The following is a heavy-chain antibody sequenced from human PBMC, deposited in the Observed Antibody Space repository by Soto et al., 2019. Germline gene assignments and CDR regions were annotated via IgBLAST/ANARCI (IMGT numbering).Heavy chain of an antibody. V-gene: IGHV4-59*12. D-gene: IGHD6-19*01. CDR2: IYHSGTT. Sequence: SETLSLTCTVSWRSIRGYDWSWIRQPPGRGLGWMGHIYHSGTTNYNPSLKSRVTISVDKSKNQFSLKLSSVTAADTAVYYCARVGIAVDYWGQGTLVTVSS. CDR3: ARVGIAVDY. CDR1: WRSIRGYD. J-gene: IGHJ4*02.